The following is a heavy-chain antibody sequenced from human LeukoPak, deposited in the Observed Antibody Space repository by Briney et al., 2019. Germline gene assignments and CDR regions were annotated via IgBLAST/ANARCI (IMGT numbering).Heavy chain of an antibody. CDR1: AGTFSSYA. Sequence: SVKVSCKASAGTFSSYAIIWVRQDPGQELQWMGGIIPIFGTANYAQKFQGRVTITADESTSTAYMELSSLRSEDTAVYYCARSVVPAAIENYYYYYYMDVWGKGTTVTVSS. CDR3: ARSVVPAAIENYYYYYYMDV. J-gene: IGHJ6*03. CDR2: IIPIFGTA. D-gene: IGHD2-2*02. V-gene: IGHV1-69*01.